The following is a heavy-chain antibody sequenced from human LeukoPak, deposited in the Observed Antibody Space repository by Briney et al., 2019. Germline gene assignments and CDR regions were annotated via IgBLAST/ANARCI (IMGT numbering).Heavy chain of an antibody. V-gene: IGHV3-21*01. CDR1: GFTFSSYS. CDR2: IIRSSSYI. D-gene: IGHD3-22*01. Sequence: PGGSLRLSCAASGFTFSSYSMNWVRQAPGKGLEWVSSIIRSSSYIYYADSVKGRFTISRDNAKNSLYLQMSSVRAEDTAVYYCASGDDSPDYWGQGTLVTVSS. CDR3: ASGDDSPDY. J-gene: IGHJ4*02.